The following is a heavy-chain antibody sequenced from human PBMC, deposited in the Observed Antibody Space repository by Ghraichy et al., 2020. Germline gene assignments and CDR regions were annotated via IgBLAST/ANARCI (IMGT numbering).Heavy chain of an antibody. CDR1: GFTFSSYW. CDR2: IKQDGSEK. V-gene: IGHV3-7*03. D-gene: IGHD6-13*01. J-gene: IGHJ5*02. Sequence: GESLNISCAASGFTFSSYWMSWVRQTPGKGLEWVASIKQDGSEKYYVDSVKGRFTISRDNAENSLYLQMNSLRAEDTAVYYCGRDRSLASWGQGTLVTVSS. CDR3: GRDRSLAS.